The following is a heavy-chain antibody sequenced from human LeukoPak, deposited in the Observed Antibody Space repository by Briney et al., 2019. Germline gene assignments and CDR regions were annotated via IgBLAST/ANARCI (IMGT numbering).Heavy chain of an antibody. J-gene: IGHJ4*02. CDR1: AFTFSGSA. V-gene: IGHV3-48*04. D-gene: IGHD6-6*01. CDR2: ISISTITI. CDR3: KRDPRHLDS. Sequence: GGSLRLSCAASAFTFSGSASHWGRQAPGKGLEWSSRISISTITIYYADSVTGRFTISRDNVKNSLYLQMSSLRVEDTAVYYCKRDPRHLDSWGQGTLVTVSS.